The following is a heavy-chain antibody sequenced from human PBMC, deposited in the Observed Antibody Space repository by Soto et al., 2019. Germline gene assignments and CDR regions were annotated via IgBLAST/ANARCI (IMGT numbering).Heavy chain of an antibody. CDR3: AGDVARRGDSFEI. V-gene: IGHV4-4*07. J-gene: IGHJ3*02. D-gene: IGHD2-21*01. CDR1: GGSNSGYY. CDR2: IYGSANT. Sequence: SETLSLSCIVSGGSNSGYYWSWIHQSAGKGLEWIGRIYGSANTNNNPSLKSRVTMSLDTSKNQVSLKLSSVTDADTAVYYRAGDVARRGDSFEIWGQGTMVTVSS.